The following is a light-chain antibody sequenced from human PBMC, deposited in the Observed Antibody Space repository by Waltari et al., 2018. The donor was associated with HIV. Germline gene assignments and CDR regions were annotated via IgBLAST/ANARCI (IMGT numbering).Light chain of an antibody. CDR1: TSATDTDDS. Sequence: QSALPQPPSASGSPGQSVTLSCTGTTSATDTDDSVSWYQQHPGKAPKLVISDVTKRPSGVSDRFSGSKSGNTAFLTVSGLQAEDEADYYCSSFANRDGFYVLFGGGTRLTVL. CDR3: SSFANRDGFYVL. V-gene: IGLV2-8*01. CDR2: DVT. J-gene: IGLJ2*01.